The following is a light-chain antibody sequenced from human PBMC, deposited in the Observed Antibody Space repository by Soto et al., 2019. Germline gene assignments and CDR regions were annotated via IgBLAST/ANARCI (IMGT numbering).Light chain of an antibody. CDR2: GAS. V-gene: IGKV3-20*01. CDR1: ESVGSN. CDR3: QQYGSSPRT. Sequence: EIVMTQSPATLSVSPGERATLSCRASESVGSNLAWYQQKPGQAPRLLIHGASKRATGIPARFSGSGSGTDFTLTISRLEPEDFAVYYCQQYGSSPRTFGQGTKV. J-gene: IGKJ1*01.